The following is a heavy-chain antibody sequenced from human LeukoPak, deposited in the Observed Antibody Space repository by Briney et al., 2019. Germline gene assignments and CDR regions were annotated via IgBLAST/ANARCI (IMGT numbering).Heavy chain of an antibody. D-gene: IGHD5-24*01. Sequence: PSQTLSLTCTVSGGSISTFYWTWIRQPPGKGLEWIGYIYYSGNTNYNPSLKSRVTMSLDTSKNQFSLKLNSVTAADTAVYYCARRVATKPKYCFDYWGQGALVTVSS. CDR2: IYYSGNT. V-gene: IGHV4-59*08. CDR3: ARRVATKPKYCFDY. CDR1: GGSISTFY. J-gene: IGHJ4*02.